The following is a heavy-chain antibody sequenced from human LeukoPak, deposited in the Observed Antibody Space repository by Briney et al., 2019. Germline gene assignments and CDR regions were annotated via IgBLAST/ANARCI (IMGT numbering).Heavy chain of an antibody. CDR3: AREGKLTGYFGGLGFNY. V-gene: IGHV4-4*07. D-gene: IGHD3-22*01. Sequence: PSETLSLTCTVSGGSISSYYWSWIRQPAGKGLEWIGRIYTSGSTNYNPSLKSRVTMSVDTSKNQFSLNLTSVTAADTAVYYCAREGKLTGYFGGLGFNYWGQGTLVTVSS. CDR1: GGSISSYY. J-gene: IGHJ4*02. CDR2: IYTSGST.